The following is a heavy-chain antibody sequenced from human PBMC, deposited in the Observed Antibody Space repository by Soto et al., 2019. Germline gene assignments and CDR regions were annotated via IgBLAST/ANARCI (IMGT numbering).Heavy chain of an antibody. CDR3: ASSYGNACYTY. D-gene: IGHD2-15*01. J-gene: IGHJ4*02. Sequence: QVQLQESGPGLVTPSETLSLTCAFSGDSVTENYLTWIRQSPEKGLEWIGYMHYTGFSFSNPSLNSQVAMSVAKSKNEVTLQLTSVTAADTAVYYCASSYGNACYTYWGQGIQVTVSS. CDR2: MHYTGFS. CDR1: GDSVTENY. V-gene: IGHV4-59*02.